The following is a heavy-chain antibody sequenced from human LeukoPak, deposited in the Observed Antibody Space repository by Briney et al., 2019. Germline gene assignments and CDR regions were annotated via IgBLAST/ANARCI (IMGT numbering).Heavy chain of an antibody. CDR2: ISAYNGNT. V-gene: IGHV1-18*01. CDR1: GYTFTSYG. D-gene: IGHD1-26*01. Sequence: ASVKVSCKASGYTFTSYGISWVRQAPGQGLEWMGWISAYNGNTNYAQKLQGRVTMTTDTSTSTAYVELRSLRSDDTAVYYCAREFSRVGATKKEWNFDYWGQGTLVTVSS. CDR3: AREFSRVGATKKEWNFDY. J-gene: IGHJ4*02.